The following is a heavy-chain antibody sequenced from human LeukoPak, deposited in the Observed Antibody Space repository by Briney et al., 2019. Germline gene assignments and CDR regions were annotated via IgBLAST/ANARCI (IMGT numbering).Heavy chain of an antibody. V-gene: IGHV4-61*02. J-gene: IGHJ6*02. CDR3: ARSPVVTIFGVVSSSLPYYCYGMDV. CDR2: IYTSEST. CDR1: GVTISSVSYE. D-gene: IGHD3-3*01. Sequence: PSETLSFTGTGSGVTISSVSYEWHWIRQPPGRGLEWIARIYTSESTHCNHSLKTRVTITVDTSKNEFSLKLSSVTAGDTAVYYCARSPVVTIFGVVSSSLPYYCYGMDVWGQGTTVTVSS.